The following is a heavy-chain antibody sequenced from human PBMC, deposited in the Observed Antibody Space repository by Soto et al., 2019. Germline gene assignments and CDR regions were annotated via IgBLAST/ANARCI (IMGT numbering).Heavy chain of an antibody. D-gene: IGHD3-22*01. CDR3: ATQKFYNYYDSSGYLDAFDI. V-gene: IGHV3-21*01. Sequence: GGSLRLSCAASGFTFSSYSMNWVRQAPGKGLEWVSSISSSSSYIYYADSVKGRFTISRDNAKNSLYLQMNSLRAEDTAVYYCATQKFYNYYDSSGYLDAFDIWGQGTMVTVSS. J-gene: IGHJ3*02. CDR2: ISSSSSYI. CDR1: GFTFSSYS.